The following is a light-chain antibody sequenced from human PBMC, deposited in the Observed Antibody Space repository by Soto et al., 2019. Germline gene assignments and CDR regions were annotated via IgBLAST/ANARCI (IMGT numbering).Light chain of an antibody. CDR1: QTINSY. J-gene: IGKJ1*01. CDR2: SAS. CDR3: QQSYSTPRA. V-gene: IGKV1-39*01. Sequence: DIQMTQSPSSLSASVGDRVTLTCRASQTINSYLNWYQPKPGKAPTLLIYSASSLQSGVPSRFSGSGSGTDFTLTISNLQPEDFATYYCQQSYSTPRAFGQGTKVEIK.